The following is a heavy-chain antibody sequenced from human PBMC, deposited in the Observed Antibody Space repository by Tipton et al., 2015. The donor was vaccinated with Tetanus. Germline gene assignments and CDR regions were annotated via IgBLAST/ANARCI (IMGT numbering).Heavy chain of an antibody. D-gene: IGHD3-3*01. CDR1: GGSISSSSYY. J-gene: IGHJ6*03. CDR2: IYYSGST. V-gene: IGHV4-39*01. Sequence: TLSLTCTVSGGSISSSSYYWGWIRQPPGKGLEWIGSIYYSGSTHYNPSLKSRVTISVDTSKNQFSLKLSSVTAADTAVYYCARHPLRFFAYYYMDVWGKGTTVTVSS. CDR3: ARHPLRFFAYYYMDV.